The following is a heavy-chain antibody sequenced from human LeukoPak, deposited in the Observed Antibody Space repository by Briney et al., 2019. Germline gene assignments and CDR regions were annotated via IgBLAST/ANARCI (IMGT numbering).Heavy chain of an antibody. V-gene: IGHV3-20*04. CDR3: ARKGRMRRGVGSYLANPYFDY. J-gene: IGHJ4*02. CDR1: GFTFDDYG. Sequence: AGGSLRLSCAASGFTFDDYGMSWVRQAPGKGLEWVSGINWNGGSTGYTDSVKGRFTISRDNAKNSLYLQMNSLRAEDTASYYCARKGRMRRGVGSYLANPYFDYWGQGTLVTVSS. D-gene: IGHD1-26*01. CDR2: INWNGGST.